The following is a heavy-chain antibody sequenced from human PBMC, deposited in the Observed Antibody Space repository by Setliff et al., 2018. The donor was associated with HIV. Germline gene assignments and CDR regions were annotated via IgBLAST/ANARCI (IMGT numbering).Heavy chain of an antibody. J-gene: IGHJ4*02. Sequence: GSLRLSCAASGFTFSDYYMSWIRQFPGKGLEWIGSIYYSGSTYYHPSLKSRVTISVDTSKNQFSLKLSSVTAADTAVYYCARHDSGGYYSLDYWGQGTLVTVSS. D-gene: IGHD3-22*01. CDR1: GFTFSDYY. V-gene: IGHV4-38-2*01. CDR2: IYYSGST. CDR3: ARHDSGGYYSLDY.